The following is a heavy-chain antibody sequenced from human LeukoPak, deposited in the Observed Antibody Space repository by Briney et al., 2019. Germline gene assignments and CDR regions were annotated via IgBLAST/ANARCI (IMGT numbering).Heavy chain of an antibody. D-gene: IGHD3-10*01. J-gene: IGHJ4*02. Sequence: SETLSLTCIVSGGSISRGSYYWNWIRQPAGKGLEWMGRIYNSGTTNYNPSLNSRVTISTDMSKNQFSLKLSSVTAADTAVYYCARVDYGSGSSDYWGQGTLVTVSS. CDR1: GGSISRGSYY. V-gene: IGHV4-61*10. CDR2: IYNSGTT. CDR3: ARVDYGSGSSDY.